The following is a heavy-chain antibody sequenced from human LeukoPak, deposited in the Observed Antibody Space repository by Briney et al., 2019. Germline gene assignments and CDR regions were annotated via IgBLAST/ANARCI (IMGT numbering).Heavy chain of an antibody. D-gene: IGHD6-13*01. J-gene: IGHJ3*02. Sequence: PSETLSLTCIVSGGSINGFYWSWIRQPPGKGLEWIGYIHSSGSANYNPSLKSRVTISVDTSKNQFSLKLSSVTAADTAVYYCARRCGSSCVGTFDIWGQGTTVTVSS. CDR1: GGSINGFY. V-gene: IGHV4-59*01. CDR2: IHSSGSA. CDR3: ARRCGSSCVGTFDI.